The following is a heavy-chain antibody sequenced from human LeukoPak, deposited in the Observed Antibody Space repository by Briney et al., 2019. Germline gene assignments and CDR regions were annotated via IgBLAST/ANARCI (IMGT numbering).Heavy chain of an antibody. CDR2: IIPIFGTA. CDR1: GGTFSSYA. Sequence: ASVKVSCKASGGTFSSYAISWVRQAPGQGLEWMGGIIPIFGTANYAQKFQGRVTITADESTSTAYMELSSLRSEDTAVYYCARGQDLTIAAPYRDWGQGTLVTVSS. J-gene: IGHJ4*02. CDR3: ARGQDLTIAAPYRD. V-gene: IGHV1-69*13. D-gene: IGHD6-6*01.